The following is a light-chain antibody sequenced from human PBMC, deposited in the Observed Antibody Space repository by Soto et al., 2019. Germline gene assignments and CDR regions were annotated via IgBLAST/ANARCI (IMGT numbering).Light chain of an antibody. CDR2: EVT. V-gene: IGLV2-14*01. CDR1: DSDVGGYNY. Sequence: QSVLTQPASVSGSPGQSITISCTGTDSDVGGYNYVSWYQQHPGKAPKLLIYEVTYRPSGVSTRFSASKSGSTASLTISGIQAEDEADYYCSSYSTTSSPHVLFGGGTKVTVL. J-gene: IGLJ2*01. CDR3: SSYSTTSSPHVL.